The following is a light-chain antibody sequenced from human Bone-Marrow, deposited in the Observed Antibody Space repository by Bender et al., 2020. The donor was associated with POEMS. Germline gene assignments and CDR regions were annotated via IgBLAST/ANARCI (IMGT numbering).Light chain of an antibody. CDR2: STT. V-gene: IGLV7-43*01. Sequence: QTVLTQEPSLTVSPGGTVTLTCASSSGAVTSGNYPNWFQQKPGQAPRSMIYSTTNKHSWTPARFSGSLLGGKAALILSSVQRDDEADYYCLLSYGGDQRVFGRGTKLTVL. CDR3: LLSYGGDQRV. CDR1: SGAVTSGNY. J-gene: IGLJ3*02.